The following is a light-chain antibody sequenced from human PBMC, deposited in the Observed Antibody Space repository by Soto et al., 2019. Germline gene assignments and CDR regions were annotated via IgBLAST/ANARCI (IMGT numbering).Light chain of an antibody. J-gene: IGKJ5*01. V-gene: IGKV3-20*01. Sequence: EIVLTQSPGTLSLSPGERAPLSCRASQSVSSAYSAWYQQKPGQAPRLLIYGVSTRATGIPARFSGSGSGTDFTLTISRLEPEDFAVYYCQQYGSSPSITFGQGTRLEIK. CDR3: QQYGSSPSIT. CDR1: QSVSSAY. CDR2: GVS.